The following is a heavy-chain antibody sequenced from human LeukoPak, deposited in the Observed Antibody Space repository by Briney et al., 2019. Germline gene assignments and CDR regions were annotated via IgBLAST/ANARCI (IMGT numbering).Heavy chain of an antibody. V-gene: IGHV3-21*01. Sequence: GGSLRLSCAASGFTFSSYSMNWVRQAPGKGLEWVSSISSSGSYIYYADSVKGRFTISRDSAKNSLYLQMNSLRAEDTAVYYCARGTDSSSWYGSYYYYYMDVWGKGTPVTVSS. D-gene: IGHD6-13*01. CDR1: GFTFSSYS. CDR3: ARGTDSSSWYGSYYYYYMDV. J-gene: IGHJ6*03. CDR2: ISSSGSYI.